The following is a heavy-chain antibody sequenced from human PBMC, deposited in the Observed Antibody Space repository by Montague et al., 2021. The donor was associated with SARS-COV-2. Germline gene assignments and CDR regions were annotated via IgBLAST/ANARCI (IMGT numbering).Heavy chain of an antibody. V-gene: IGHV4-61*01. CDR1: GDSVSSSTYY. CDR2: FYYRGTT. Sequence: SETLSLTCTVSGDSVSSSTYYWTWMRQPPGKGLEWIGYFYYRGTTXYXXXXKXRVTISVNTSKNQLSLKLISVTAADTAVYFCARHMSDCSKGICHTYYHYGWDVWGQGTTVTVSS. CDR3: ARHMSDCSKGICHTYYHYGWDV. J-gene: IGHJ6*02. D-gene: IGHD2-8*01.